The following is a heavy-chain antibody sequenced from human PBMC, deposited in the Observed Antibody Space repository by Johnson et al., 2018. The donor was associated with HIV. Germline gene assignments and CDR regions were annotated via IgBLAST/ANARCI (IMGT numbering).Heavy chain of an antibody. J-gene: IGHJ3*02. CDR3: GREGGIVAAQGDAFDI. CDR1: GFTFDDHG. CDR2: INWSGGTT. Sequence: MQLVESGGGVERPGGSLRLSCAGSGFTFDDHGMSWVRQVRGKGLEWVSGINWSGGTTGYADSVKVRFPISRDNTKNSLYLQMNSLRAEDTALYYCGREGGIVAAQGDAFDIWGQGTMVTVSS. D-gene: IGHD1-26*01. V-gene: IGHV3-20*04.